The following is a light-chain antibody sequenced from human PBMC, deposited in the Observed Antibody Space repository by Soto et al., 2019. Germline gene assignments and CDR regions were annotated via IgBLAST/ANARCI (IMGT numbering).Light chain of an antibody. CDR3: HQYHHWWT. J-gene: IGKJ1*01. V-gene: IGKV3-15*01. CDR2: GAS. Sequence: EVVMTQSPASLSVSPGERATLSCRASQSVSSNLAWYQQKPGQAPRLLIYGASTRATGIPARFSGSGSGTEFTLTITSLQSEDFAVYYCHQYHHWWTFGQGTKVEIK. CDR1: QSVSSN.